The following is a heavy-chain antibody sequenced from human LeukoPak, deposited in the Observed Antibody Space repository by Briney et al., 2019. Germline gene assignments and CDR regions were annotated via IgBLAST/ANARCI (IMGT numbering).Heavy chain of an antibody. CDR3: ARSKVTTSYYYYGMDV. CDR1: GGSISSSSYY. V-gene: IGHV4-39*07. CDR2: IYHSGST. Sequence: SETLSLTCTVSGGSISSSSYYWGWIRQPPGKGLEWIGSIYHSGSTYYNPSLKSRVTISVDTSKNQLSLKLSSVTAADTAVYYCARSKVTTSYYYYGMDVWGQGTTVTVSS. J-gene: IGHJ6*02. D-gene: IGHD4-17*01.